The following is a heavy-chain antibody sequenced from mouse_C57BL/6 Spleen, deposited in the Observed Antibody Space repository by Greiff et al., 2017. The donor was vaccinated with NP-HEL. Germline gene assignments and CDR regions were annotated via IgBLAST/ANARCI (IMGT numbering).Heavy chain of an antibody. V-gene: IGHV1-82*01. CDR3: ARGGNYAMDY. CDR2: IYPGDGDT. Sequence: QVQLQQSGPELVKPGASVKISCKASGYAFSSSWMNWVKQRPGKGLEWIGRIYPGDGDTNYNQKFKGKATLTVDTSSSTAYMQLSSLTSEDSAVYYCARGGNYAMDYWGQGTSVTVSS. CDR1: GYAFSSSW. J-gene: IGHJ4*01.